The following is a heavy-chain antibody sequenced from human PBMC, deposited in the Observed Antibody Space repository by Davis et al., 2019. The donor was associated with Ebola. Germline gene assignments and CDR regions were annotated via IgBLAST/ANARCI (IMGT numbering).Heavy chain of an antibody. D-gene: IGHD3/OR15-3a*01. Sequence: PSETLSLTCTVSGGSISSGDYYWTWIRQPPGKGLEWIGYIYYSGSAYYNPSLKSRVTISVDTSKNQFSLSLSSVTAADTAVYYCARVGQTMFGLANDMDVWGQGTTVTVSS. V-gene: IGHV4-30-4*01. CDR2: IYYSGSA. J-gene: IGHJ6*02. CDR3: ARVGQTMFGLANDMDV. CDR1: GGSISSGDYY.